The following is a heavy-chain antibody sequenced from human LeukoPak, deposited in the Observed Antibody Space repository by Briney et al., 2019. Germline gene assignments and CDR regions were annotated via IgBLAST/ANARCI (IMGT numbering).Heavy chain of an antibody. Sequence: SETLFLTCTVSGGSISSYYWSWIRQPQGKGLEWIGYIYYSGSTNYNPSLKSRVTISVDTSKNQFSLKLSSVTAADTAVYYCARHVTGDEAFDYWGQGTLVTVSS. J-gene: IGHJ4*02. V-gene: IGHV4-59*08. CDR1: GGSISSYY. D-gene: IGHD7-27*01. CDR2: IYYSGST. CDR3: ARHVTGDEAFDY.